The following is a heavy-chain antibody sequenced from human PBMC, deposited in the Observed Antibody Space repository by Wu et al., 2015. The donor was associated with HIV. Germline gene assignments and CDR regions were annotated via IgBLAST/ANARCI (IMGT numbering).Heavy chain of an antibody. V-gene: IGHV1-69*05. Sequence: QVHLVQSGAEVKKPGSSVKVSCKASGGSFSDYAVSWVRQAPGQGLEWMGAIIPVFGAANYAQRFQGRVTITTDESTSTVYMELSSLRAEDTAVFYXAAGPKATVTDTYYFSYGMDVWGQGP. CDR1: GGSFSDYA. CDR2: IIPVFGAA. J-gene: IGHJ6*02. D-gene: IGHD4-17*01. CDR3: AAGPKATVTDTYYFSYGMDV.